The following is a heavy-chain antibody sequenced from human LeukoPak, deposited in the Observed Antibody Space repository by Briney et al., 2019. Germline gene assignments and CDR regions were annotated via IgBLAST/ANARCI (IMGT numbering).Heavy chain of an antibody. CDR3: ARRLAAAGTGDFDY. J-gene: IGHJ4*02. Sequence: GESLKISCKGYGYSFTSYWIGWVRQMPGKGLEWMGSICPGDSDTRYSPSFQGQVTISADKSISTAYLQWSSLKASDTAMFYCARRLAAAGTGDFDYWGQGTLATVSS. D-gene: IGHD6-13*01. V-gene: IGHV5-51*01. CDR1: GYSFTSYW. CDR2: ICPGDSDT.